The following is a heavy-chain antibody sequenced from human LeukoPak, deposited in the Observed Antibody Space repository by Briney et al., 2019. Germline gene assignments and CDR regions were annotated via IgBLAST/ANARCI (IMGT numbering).Heavy chain of an antibody. V-gene: IGHV4-4*07. CDR2: IYTSGST. CDR1: GGSISSYY. Sequence: SETLSLTCTVSGGSISSYYWSWIRQPAGKGLEWIGRIYTSGSTNYNPSLKSRVTMSVDTSKNQFSLKLNSVTAADTAVYYCARDDQTYYDFWSGYAHAFDIWGQGTMVTVSS. J-gene: IGHJ3*02. CDR3: ARDDQTYYDFWSGYAHAFDI. D-gene: IGHD3-3*01.